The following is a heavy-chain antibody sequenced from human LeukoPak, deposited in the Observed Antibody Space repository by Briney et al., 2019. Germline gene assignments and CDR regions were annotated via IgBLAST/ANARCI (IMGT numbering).Heavy chain of an antibody. CDR2: IKHDGSDK. Sequence: PGGSLRLSCAASGFTFSTYWMSWVRQAPGKGLEWVANIKHDGSDKKYVDSVKGRFTISRDNAKRSLYLHMNSLRAEDTAVYYCARVGIVVATFDIWGQGTVVTVSS. J-gene: IGHJ3*02. V-gene: IGHV3-7*05. D-gene: IGHD3-22*01. CDR3: ARVGIVVATFDI. CDR1: GFTFSTYW.